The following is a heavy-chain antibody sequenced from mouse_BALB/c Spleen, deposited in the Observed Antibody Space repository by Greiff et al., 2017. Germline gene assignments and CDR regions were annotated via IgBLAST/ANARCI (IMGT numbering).Heavy chain of an antibody. D-gene: IGHD4-1*01. CDR3: ARRANWDGGYAMDY. Sequence: QVQLKESGAELARPGASVKMSCKASGYTFTSYTMHWVKQRPGQGLEWIGYINPRSGYTNYNQKFKDKATLTADKSSSTAYMQLSSLTSEDSAVYYCARRANWDGGYAMDYWGQGTAVTVSS. J-gene: IGHJ4*01. CDR2: INPRSGYT. V-gene: IGHV1-4*01. CDR1: GYTFTSYT.